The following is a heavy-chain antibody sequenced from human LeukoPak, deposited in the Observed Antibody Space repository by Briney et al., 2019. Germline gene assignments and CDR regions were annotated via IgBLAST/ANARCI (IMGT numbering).Heavy chain of an antibody. Sequence: SETLSLTCTVSGGSISSSSYYWGWIRQPPGKGLEWIGSIYYSGSTYYNPSFKSRVTISVDTSKNQFSLKLSSVTAADTAVYYCARQTLDYYGSGSPVYYFDYWGQGTLVTVSS. CDR1: GGSISSSSYY. V-gene: IGHV4-39*01. D-gene: IGHD3-10*01. J-gene: IGHJ4*02. CDR3: ARQTLDYYGSGSPVYYFDY. CDR2: IYYSGST.